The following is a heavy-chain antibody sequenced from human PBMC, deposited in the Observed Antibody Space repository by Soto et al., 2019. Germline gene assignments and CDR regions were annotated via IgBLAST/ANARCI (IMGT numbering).Heavy chain of an antibody. Sequence: SETLSLTCTVSGGSISSGGYYWSWIRQHPRKGLEWIGYIYYSGSTYYNPSLKSRVTISVDTSKNQFSLKLSSVTAADTAVYYCALGYQLLSFDPWGQGTLVTVSS. V-gene: IGHV4-31*03. D-gene: IGHD2-2*01. CDR1: GGSISSGGYY. CDR3: ALGYQLLSFDP. CDR2: IYYSGST. J-gene: IGHJ5*02.